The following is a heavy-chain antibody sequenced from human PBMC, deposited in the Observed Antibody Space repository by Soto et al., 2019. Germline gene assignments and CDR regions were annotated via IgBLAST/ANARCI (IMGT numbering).Heavy chain of an antibody. CDR3: ARGAAAGTYYYYGMDV. D-gene: IGHD6-13*01. CDR2: IYTSGST. J-gene: IGHJ6*02. CDR1: GGSISSYY. Sequence: QVQLQESGPGLVKPSETLSLTCTVSGGSISSYYWSWIRQPAGKGLEWIGRIYTSGSTNYNPSLKSRVTMSVDTSKNQFSLKLSSVTAADTAVYYCARGAAAGTYYYYGMDVWGQGTTVTVSS. V-gene: IGHV4-4*07.